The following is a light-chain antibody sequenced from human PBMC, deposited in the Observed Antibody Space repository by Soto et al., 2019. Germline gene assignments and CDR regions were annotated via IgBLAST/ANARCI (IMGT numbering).Light chain of an antibody. CDR3: ISYTDSRTYVI. V-gene: IGLV2-14*01. J-gene: IGLJ2*01. CDR1: SSDIGDYNY. CDR2: EVS. Sequence: QSVLTQPASVSGSPGQSITISCTGTSSDIGDYNYVSWYQQQPGKAPKLMIYEVSNRPSGVSNRFSGSKSGNTASLTISGLQAEDEADYYCISYTDSRTYVIFGGGTKLTVL.